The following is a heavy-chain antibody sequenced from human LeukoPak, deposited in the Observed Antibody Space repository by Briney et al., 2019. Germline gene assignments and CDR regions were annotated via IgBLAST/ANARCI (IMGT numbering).Heavy chain of an antibody. D-gene: IGHD2-2*01. CDR2: IIPILKIA. CDR1: GGTFSSFA. V-gene: IGHV1-69*04. J-gene: IGHJ4*02. CDR3: ARAQGCSSTSCYLIQTD. Sequence: ASVKVSCKTSGGTFSSFAVSWVRQAPGQGLEWMGRIIPILKIAKYAQKFQGRVTITADTATTTAYMELTSLRSEDTAVYYCARAQGCSSTSCYLIQTDWGQGTLVTVSS.